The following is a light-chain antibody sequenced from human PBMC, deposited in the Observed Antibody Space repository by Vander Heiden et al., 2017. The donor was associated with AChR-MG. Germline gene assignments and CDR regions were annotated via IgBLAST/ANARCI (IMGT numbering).Light chain of an antibody. CDR2: DAS. Sequence: DIRLTQSPSSLSASLEDRVSITSQGSQDISNYLNWYQQKPGKAPKLLIYDASNLETGVPSRFSGSGCGTDFNFTISSRKPEDIATYDCQQYDNLSTWTFGQGTKVEIK. V-gene: IGKV1-33*01. CDR1: QDISNY. J-gene: IGKJ1*01. CDR3: QQYDNLSTWT.